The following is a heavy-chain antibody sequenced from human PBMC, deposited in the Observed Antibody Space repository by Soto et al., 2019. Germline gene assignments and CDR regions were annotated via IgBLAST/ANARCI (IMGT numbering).Heavy chain of an antibody. CDR2: IIPILGIA. Sequence: KVSCKASGGTFSSYTISWVRQAPGQGLEWMGRIIPILGIANYAQKFQGRVTITADKSTSTAYMELSSLRSEDTAVYYCARDIVVVVAATPERGDYYYGMDVWGQGTTVTVSS. CDR1: GGTFSSYT. V-gene: IGHV1-69*04. J-gene: IGHJ6*02. D-gene: IGHD2-15*01. CDR3: ARDIVVVVAATPERGDYYYGMDV.